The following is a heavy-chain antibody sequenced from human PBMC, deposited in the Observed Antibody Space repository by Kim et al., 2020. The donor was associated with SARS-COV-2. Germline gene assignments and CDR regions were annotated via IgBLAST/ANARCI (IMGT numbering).Heavy chain of an antibody. Sequence: GGSLRLSCAASGFTFDDYAMHWVRQAPGKGLEWVSLISGDGGSTYYADSVKGRFTISRDNSKNSLHLQMNSLRTEDTALYYCAKDGIILRPYYYYYGMDVWGQGTTVTVSS. CDR3: AKDGIILRPYYYYYGMDV. J-gene: IGHJ6*02. D-gene: IGHD2-15*01. CDR1: GFTFDDYA. V-gene: IGHV3-43*02. CDR2: ISGDGGST.